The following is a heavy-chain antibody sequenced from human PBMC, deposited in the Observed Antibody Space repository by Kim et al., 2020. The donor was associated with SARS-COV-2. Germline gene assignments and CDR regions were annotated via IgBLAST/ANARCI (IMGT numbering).Heavy chain of an antibody. CDR2: ITSKSSTT. Sequence: GGSLRLSCAASGFTFSDYSMPWVRQSSGKGLEWISHITSKSSTTDYADSVRGXFTISRDNAKNSLYLQMNSLKDEDXXVYYXASVGSYGQFYFWGQGTLV. CDR3: ASVGSYGQFYF. J-gene: IGHJ4*02. D-gene: IGHD3-3*01. V-gene: IGHV3-48*02. CDR1: GFTFSDYS.